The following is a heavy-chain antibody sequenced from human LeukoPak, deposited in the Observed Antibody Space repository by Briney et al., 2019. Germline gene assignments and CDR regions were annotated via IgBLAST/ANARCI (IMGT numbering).Heavy chain of an antibody. D-gene: IGHD5-18*01. CDR2: IYYSGSA. Sequence: SETLSLACTASGGSISSSNYYWGWISPPPGKLLEWVGNIYYSGSAYYNPHLESRDTISVDTTKTEFSLKLSSVTAADTAVYYCARLDPLGLQIWAGGLDYWGQGTLVTVSS. J-gene: IGHJ4*02. CDR3: ARLDPLGLQIWAGGLDY. V-gene: IGHV4-39*01. CDR1: GGSISSSNYY.